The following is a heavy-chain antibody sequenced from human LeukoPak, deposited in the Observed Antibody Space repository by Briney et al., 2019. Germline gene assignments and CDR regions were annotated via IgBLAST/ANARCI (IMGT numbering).Heavy chain of an antibody. V-gene: IGHV4-59*12. D-gene: IGHD1-26*01. CDR2: IYHSGST. J-gene: IGHJ3*02. CDR3: ARAELLGAFDI. CDR1: GGSISSYY. Sequence: SETLSLTCTVSGGSISSYYWSWIRQPPGKGLEWIGYIYHSGSTYYNPSLKSRVTISVDRSKSQFSLKLSSVTAADTAVYYCARAELLGAFDIWGQGTMVTVSS.